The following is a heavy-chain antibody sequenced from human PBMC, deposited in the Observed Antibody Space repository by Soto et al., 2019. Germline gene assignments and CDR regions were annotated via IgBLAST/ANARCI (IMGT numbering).Heavy chain of an antibody. Sequence: PGESLKISCKGSGYNFTSYWIGWVRQMPGKGLECMGIIYPGDSDTRYSPSFQGQVTISADKSISTAYLQWSSLKASDTAMYYCARRDCSGGSCSTGALDIWGQGTMVTVSS. CDR2: IYPGDSDT. CDR1: GYNFTSYW. V-gene: IGHV5-51*01. D-gene: IGHD2-15*01. J-gene: IGHJ3*02. CDR3: ARRDCSGGSCSTGALDI.